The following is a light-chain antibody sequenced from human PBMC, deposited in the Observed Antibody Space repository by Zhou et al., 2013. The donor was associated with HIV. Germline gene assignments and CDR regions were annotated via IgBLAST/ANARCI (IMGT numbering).Light chain of an antibody. CDR2: AAS. CDR3: QQFHSTPFT. V-gene: IGKV1-39*01. Sequence: IQMTQSPSSLSASVGDRVTITCRASQSITKYLNWYQQKPGKAPRLLIYAASRLQSGVPSRFSGSGSGTEFTLAISSLQPEDFATYYCQQFHSTPFTFGPGTKVGIK. J-gene: IGKJ3*01. CDR1: QSITKY.